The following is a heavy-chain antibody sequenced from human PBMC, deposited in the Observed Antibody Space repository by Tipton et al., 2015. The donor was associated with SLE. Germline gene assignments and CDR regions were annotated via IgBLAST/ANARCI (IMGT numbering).Heavy chain of an antibody. CDR3: ASGGGSFPMDV. CDR1: GFTFKSYE. J-gene: IGHJ6*03. V-gene: IGHV3-48*03. CDR2: ISSSDSTV. Sequence: SLRLSCAASGFTFKSYEMNWVRQAPGKGLEWISYISSSDSTVYYADSVKGRFTISRDNSKNTLYLQMNSLRAEDTAVYYCASGGGSFPMDVWGKGTTVTVSS. D-gene: IGHD2-15*01.